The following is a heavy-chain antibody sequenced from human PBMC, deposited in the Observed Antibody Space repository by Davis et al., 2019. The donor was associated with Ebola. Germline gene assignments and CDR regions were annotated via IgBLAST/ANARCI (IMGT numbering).Heavy chain of an antibody. J-gene: IGHJ5*02. Sequence: PSETLSLTCTVSGGSISSSSYYWGWIRQPPGKGLEWIGSIYYSGSTYYNPSLKSRVTISVDTSKNQFSLKLSSVTAADTAVYYCARLTTVTTWWFDPWGQGTLVTVSS. CDR2: IYYSGST. CDR3: ARLTTVTTWWFDP. CDR1: GGSISSSSYY. D-gene: IGHD4-17*01. V-gene: IGHV4-39*01.